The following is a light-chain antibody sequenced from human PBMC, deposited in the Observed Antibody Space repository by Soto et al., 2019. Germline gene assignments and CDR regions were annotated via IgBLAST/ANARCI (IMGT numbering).Light chain of an antibody. CDR3: QSYDSSLGYV. Sequence: QSVLTQPPSVSGAPGQRVTISCTGSSSNIGAGYDVHWYQQLPGTAPKLLIYGNSNRPSGVPDRFSGSKSGTSASLAITGLQAEDEADYYCQSYDSSLGYVFGTGTKVTGL. CDR2: GNS. CDR1: SSNIGAGYD. J-gene: IGLJ1*01. V-gene: IGLV1-40*01.